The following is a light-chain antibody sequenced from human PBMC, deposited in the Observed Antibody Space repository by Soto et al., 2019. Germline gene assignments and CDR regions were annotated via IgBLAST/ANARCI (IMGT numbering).Light chain of an antibody. CDR2: EVN. V-gene: IGLV2-8*01. CDR3: SSYAGSSNV. CDR1: SSDVGGYNY. Sequence: QSVLTQPPSGSGSPGQTVAISCTGTSSDVGGYNYVSWCQQHPGKAPKLMIYEVNKRPSGVPDRFSGSKSGNTASLTVSGLQAEDEADYYCSSYAGSSNVFGTGTKVTVL. J-gene: IGLJ1*01.